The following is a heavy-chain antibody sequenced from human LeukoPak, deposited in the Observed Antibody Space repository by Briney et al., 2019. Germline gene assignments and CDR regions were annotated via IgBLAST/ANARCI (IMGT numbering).Heavy chain of an antibody. CDR1: GFTFSSYG. CDR2: IWYGGSNK. Sequence: PGGSLRLSCAASGFTFSSYGMHWVRQAPGKGLEWVAVIWYGGSNKYYADSVKGRFTISRDNSKNTLYLQMNSLRAEDTAVYYCAKYYDFWSGYDTHDAFDIWGQGTMVTVSS. J-gene: IGHJ3*02. D-gene: IGHD3-3*01. CDR3: AKYYDFWSGYDTHDAFDI. V-gene: IGHV3-33*06.